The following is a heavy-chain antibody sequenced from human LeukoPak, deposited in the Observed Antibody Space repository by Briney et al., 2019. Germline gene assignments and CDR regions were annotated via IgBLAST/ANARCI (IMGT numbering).Heavy chain of an antibody. Sequence: SETLSLTCTVSGYSISSGYYWGWIRQPPGKGLEWIGSIYHSGSTYYNPSLKSRVTISVDTSKNQFSLKLSSVTAADTAVYYCARGPSPFLTGYYNYYYYYMDVWGKGTTVTISS. V-gene: IGHV4-38-2*02. CDR3: ARGPSPFLTGYYNYYYYYMDV. CDR1: GYSISSGYY. D-gene: IGHD3-9*01. CDR2: IYHSGST. J-gene: IGHJ6*03.